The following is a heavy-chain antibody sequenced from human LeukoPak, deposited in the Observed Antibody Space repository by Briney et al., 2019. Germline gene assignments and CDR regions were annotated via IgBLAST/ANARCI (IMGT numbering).Heavy chain of an antibody. D-gene: IGHD1-14*01. V-gene: IGHV3-53*01. Sequence: GGSLRLSCAASGFTVSSNYMSWVRQAPGKGLEWVSVIYSGGSTYYADSVKGRFTISRDNSKNTLYLQMNSLRAEDTAVYYCGRVDREGDYFDYGGRGPRVTVSS. CDR3: GRVDREGDYFDY. CDR2: IYSGGST. J-gene: IGHJ4*02. CDR1: GFTVSSNY.